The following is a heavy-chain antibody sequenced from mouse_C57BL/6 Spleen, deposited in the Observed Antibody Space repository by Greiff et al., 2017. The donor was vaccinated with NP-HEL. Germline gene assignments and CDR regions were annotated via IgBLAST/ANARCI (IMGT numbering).Heavy chain of an antibody. V-gene: IGHV5-17*01. CDR1: GFTFSDYG. CDR3: AHYDGYYNAMDY. J-gene: IGHJ4*01. Sequence: EVMLVESGGGLVKPGGSLKLSCAASGFTFSDYGMHWVRQAPEKGLEWVAYISSGSSTIYYADTVKGRFTISRDNAKNTLFLQMTSLRSEDTAMYYCAHYDGYYNAMDYWGQGTSVTVSS. CDR2: ISSGSSTI. D-gene: IGHD2-3*01.